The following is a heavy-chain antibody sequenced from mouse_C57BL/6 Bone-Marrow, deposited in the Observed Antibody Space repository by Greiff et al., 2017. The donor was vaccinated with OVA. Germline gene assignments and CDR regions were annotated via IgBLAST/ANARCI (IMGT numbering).Heavy chain of an antibody. V-gene: IGHV3-8*01. CDR3: ARCNYYGSSYWYFDV. D-gene: IGHD1-1*01. Sequence: EVQLVESGPGLAKPSQTLSLTCSVTGYSITSDYWNWIRKFPGNKLEYMGYISYSGSTYYNPSLKSRISITRDTSKNQYYLQLNSVTTEDTATYYCARCNYYGSSYWYFDVWGTGTTVTVSS. CDR1: GYSITSDY. CDR2: ISYSGST. J-gene: IGHJ1*03.